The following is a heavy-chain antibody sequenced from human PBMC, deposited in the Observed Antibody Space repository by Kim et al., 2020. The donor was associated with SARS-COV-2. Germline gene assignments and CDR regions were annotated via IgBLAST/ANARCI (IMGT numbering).Heavy chain of an antibody. V-gene: IGHV3-7*05. CDR3: ARASCSSTSCARGYFDL. J-gene: IGHJ2*01. Sequence: GGSLRLSCAASGFTFSSYWMSWVRQAPGKGLEWVANIKQDGSEKYYVDSVKGRFTISRDNAKNSLYLQMNSLRAEDTAVYYCARASCSSTSCARGYFDLWGRGTLVTVSS. CDR1: GFTFSSYW. CDR2: IKQDGSEK. D-gene: IGHD2-2*01.